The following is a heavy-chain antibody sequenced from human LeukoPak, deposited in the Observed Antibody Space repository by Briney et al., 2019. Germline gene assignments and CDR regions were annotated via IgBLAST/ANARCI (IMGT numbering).Heavy chain of an antibody. J-gene: IGHJ2*01. CDR3: AREAVDYDILTGYYRGGWLDL. CDR1: GGSISSSSYY. D-gene: IGHD3-9*01. Sequence: SETLSLTCTVSGGSISSSSYYWGWIRQPPGKGLEWIGSIYYSGSTYYNPSLKSRVTISVDTSKNQFSLKLSSVTAADTAVYYCAREAVDYDILTGYYRGGWLDLWGRGTLVTVSS. V-gene: IGHV4-39*07. CDR2: IYYSGST.